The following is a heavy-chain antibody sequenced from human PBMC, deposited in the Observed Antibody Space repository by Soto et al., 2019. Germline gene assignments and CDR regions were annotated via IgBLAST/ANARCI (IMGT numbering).Heavy chain of an antibody. CDR1: GFTLKSFS. CDR2: ISSSRSTI. Sequence: PGGSLRLSCAGSGFTLKSFSMNWVRQAPGKGLEWVSYISSSRSTIYYADSVKGRFTISRDDDKNSLYLQMNSLRDDDTAEYYCVSGRSDSLMEVWGKGTTVTVSS. CDR3: VSGRSDSLMEV. J-gene: IGHJ6*04. V-gene: IGHV3-48*02. D-gene: IGHD2-15*01.